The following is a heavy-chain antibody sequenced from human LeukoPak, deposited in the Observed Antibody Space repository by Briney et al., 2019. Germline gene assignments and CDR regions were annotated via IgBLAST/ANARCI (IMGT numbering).Heavy chain of an antibody. CDR2: IIPIFGTA. Sequence: GASVKVSCKASGGTFSSYAISWVRQAPGQGLEWMGGIIPIFGTANYAQKFQGRVTITTDESTSTAYMELSSLRSEDTAVYYCARDLREVGATGYYYYMDVWAKGPRSPSP. D-gene: IGHD1-26*01. J-gene: IGHJ6*03. CDR3: ARDLREVGATGYYYYMDV. CDR1: GGTFSSYA. V-gene: IGHV1-69*05.